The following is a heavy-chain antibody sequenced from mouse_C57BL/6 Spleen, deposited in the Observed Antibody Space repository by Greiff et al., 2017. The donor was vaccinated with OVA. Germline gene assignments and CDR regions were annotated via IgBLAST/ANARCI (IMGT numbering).Heavy chain of an antibody. CDR1: GYTFTDYY. Sequence: VQLQQSGPELVKPGASVKISCKASGYTFTDYYMNWVKQSHGKSLEWIGDINPNNGGTSYNQKFKGKATLTVDKSSSTAYMELRSLTSEDSAVYYCARRGYDGSIWFAYWGQGTLVTVSA. J-gene: IGHJ3*01. V-gene: IGHV1-26*01. CDR2: INPNNGGT. D-gene: IGHD1-1*01. CDR3: ARRGYDGSIWFAY.